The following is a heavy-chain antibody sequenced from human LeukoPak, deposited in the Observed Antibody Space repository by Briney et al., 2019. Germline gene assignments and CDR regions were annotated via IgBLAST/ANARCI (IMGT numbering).Heavy chain of an antibody. CDR1: GGSFSGFY. CDR2: IHHSGST. Sequence: SETLSLTCAVYGGSFSGFYWSWIRQPPGKGLEWIGEIHHSGSTNYNPSLKSRVTISVDTSKNQFSLKLSSVTAADTAAYYCARMRGKAATGISGGDYWGQGTLVTVSS. D-gene: IGHD6-13*01. CDR3: ARMRGKAATGISGGDY. V-gene: IGHV4-34*01. J-gene: IGHJ4*02.